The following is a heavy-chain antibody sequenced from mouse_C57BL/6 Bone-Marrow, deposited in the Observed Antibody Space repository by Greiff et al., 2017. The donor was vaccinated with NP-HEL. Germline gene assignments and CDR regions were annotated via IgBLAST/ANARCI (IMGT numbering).Heavy chain of an antibody. V-gene: IGHV3-6*01. D-gene: IGHD1-1*01. CDR2: ISYDGSN. J-gene: IGHJ4*01. CDR3: ARDDYYGSSYEDYAMDY. Sequence: EVQLQQSGPGLVKPSQSLSLTCSVTGYSITSGYYWNWIRQFPGNKLEWMGYISYDGSNNYNPSLKNRISITRDTSKNQFFLKLNSVTTEDTATYYCARDDYYGSSYEDYAMDYWGQGTSVTVSS. CDR1: GYSITSGYY.